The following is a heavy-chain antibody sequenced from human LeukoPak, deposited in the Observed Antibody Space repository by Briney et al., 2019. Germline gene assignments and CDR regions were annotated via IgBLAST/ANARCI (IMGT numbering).Heavy chain of an antibody. J-gene: IGHJ6*02. CDR2: ISAYNGNT. V-gene: IGHV1-18*01. CDR3: ARLLEWLDAYYYYGMDV. CDR1: GYTFTIYG. Sequence: ASVNVSCTASGYTFTIYGISWVRQAPGQGLEWMGWISAYNGNTNYAQKLQGRVTMTTDTSTSTAYMELRSLRSDDTAVYYCARLLEWLDAYYYYGMDVWGQGTTVTVSS. D-gene: IGHD3-3*01.